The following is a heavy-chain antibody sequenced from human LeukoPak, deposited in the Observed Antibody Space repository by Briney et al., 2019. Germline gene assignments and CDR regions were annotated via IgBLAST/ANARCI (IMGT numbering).Heavy chain of an antibody. Sequence: SETLSLTCTVSGGSMSSHYWGWIRQPPGKGLEWIGYILYSGSTYYNPSLKSRVTISVDTSEDQFSLKLSSVTAADTAVYYCARRVGIAGMFDYWGQGTLVTVSP. V-gene: IGHV4-59*08. CDR1: GGSMSSHY. CDR3: ARRVGIAGMFDY. CDR2: ILYSGST. J-gene: IGHJ4*02. D-gene: IGHD6-13*01.